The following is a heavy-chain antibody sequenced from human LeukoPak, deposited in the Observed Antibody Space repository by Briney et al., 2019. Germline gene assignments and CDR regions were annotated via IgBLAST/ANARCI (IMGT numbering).Heavy chain of an antibody. CDR1: GFTFSSFG. D-gene: IGHD3-10*02. V-gene: IGHV3-48*04. Sequence: GGSLRLSCAGSGFTFSSFGMSWVRQAPGKGLEWVSYISSSGSTIYYADSVKGRFTISRDNAKNSLYLQMNSLRAEDTAVYYCAELGITMIGGVWGKGTTVTISS. J-gene: IGHJ6*04. CDR3: AELGITMIGGV. CDR2: ISSSGSTI.